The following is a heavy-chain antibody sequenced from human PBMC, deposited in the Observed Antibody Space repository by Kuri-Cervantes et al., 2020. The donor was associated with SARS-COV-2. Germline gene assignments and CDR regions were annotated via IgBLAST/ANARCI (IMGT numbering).Heavy chain of an antibody. J-gene: IGHJ5*02. V-gene: IGHV4-34*01. CDR3: ARRRNYYGSRTYYGDYDL. CDR2: IYYSGTT. CDR1: GGSFSGYY. Sequence: SETLSLTCAVYGGSFSGYYWGWIRQPPGKGLEWIGHIYYSGTTHYNPSLKSRVTISVDTSKNQFSLKVSAVTAADTAVYYCARRRNYYGSRTYYGDYDLWGQGTLVTVSS. D-gene: IGHD3-10*01.